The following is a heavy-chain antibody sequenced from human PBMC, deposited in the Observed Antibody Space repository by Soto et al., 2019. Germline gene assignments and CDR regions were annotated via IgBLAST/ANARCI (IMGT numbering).Heavy chain of an antibody. Sequence: TLSLTLTVSGFSVNSVDYYWSWLRQHPGTGLEWIGYIYYSGSTDYNPSLKSRVTMSLDTSNNQISLNLNSVTAADMAVYYCAREGSHSAYNFAIGIQLWSFDRWGQGLPVNFAS. CDR2: IYYSGST. D-gene: IGHD1-1*01. J-gene: IGHJ5*02. CDR1: GFSVNSVDYY. CDR3: AREGSHSAYNFAIGIQLWSFDR. V-gene: IGHV4-31*02.